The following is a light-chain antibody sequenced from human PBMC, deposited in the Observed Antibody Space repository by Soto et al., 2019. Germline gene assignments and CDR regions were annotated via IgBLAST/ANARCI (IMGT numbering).Light chain of an antibody. J-gene: IGKJ2*01. V-gene: IGKV1-9*01. CDR3: QQLNSYPYT. CDR2: AAS. CDR1: QGISSY. Sequence: DIQLTHSPSFLSASVGDRVTITCRASQGISSYLAWYQHKPGKAPKLLIYAASTLQRGVPSSFSGSGSGTEFTLTISCLQPEDFATYYCQQLNSYPYTFGQGTKLEIK.